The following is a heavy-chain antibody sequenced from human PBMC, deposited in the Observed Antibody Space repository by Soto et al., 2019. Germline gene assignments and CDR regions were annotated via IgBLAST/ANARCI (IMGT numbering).Heavy chain of an antibody. Sequence: GGSLRLSCAASGFSFSTYGMHWVRQAPGKGLEWMAVISNDGSNKYYADSVKGRFTISRDNSKDTLFLQMNSLRGEDTAIYYCAKVIRADSTSSNFYYYSGMDVWGQGTTVTVTS. V-gene: IGHV3-30*18. CDR3: AKVIRADSTSSNFYYYSGMDV. CDR1: GFSFSTYG. D-gene: IGHD6-6*01. CDR2: ISNDGSNK. J-gene: IGHJ6*02.